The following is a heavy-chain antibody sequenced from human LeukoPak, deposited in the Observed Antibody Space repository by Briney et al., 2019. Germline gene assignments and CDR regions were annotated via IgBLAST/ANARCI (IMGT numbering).Heavy chain of an antibody. D-gene: IGHD3-3*01. CDR3: AKDELRFLEWLLSRMDV. Sequence: PGRSLRLSCAASGFTFSSYGMHWVRQAPGKGLEWVAVTSYDGSNKYYADSVKGRFTISRDNSKNTLYLQMNSLRAEDTAVYYCAKDELRFLEWLLSRMDVWGQGTTVTVSS. J-gene: IGHJ6*02. CDR1: GFTFSSYG. CDR2: TSYDGSNK. V-gene: IGHV3-30*18.